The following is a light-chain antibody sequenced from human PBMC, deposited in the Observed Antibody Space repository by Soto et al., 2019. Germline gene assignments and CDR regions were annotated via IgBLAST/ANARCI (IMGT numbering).Light chain of an antibody. V-gene: IGKV3-20*01. J-gene: IGKJ1*01. Sequence: EIVLTQSPGTLSLSPGERATLSCRASQSVSSSYLAWYQQKPGQAPRLLIYGASRRATGFPDSFSGSGSGTDFTLTISRLETEDFAVYYCQQYGSSFSWTFGQGTKVEIK. CDR2: GAS. CDR3: QQYGSSFSWT. CDR1: QSVSSSY.